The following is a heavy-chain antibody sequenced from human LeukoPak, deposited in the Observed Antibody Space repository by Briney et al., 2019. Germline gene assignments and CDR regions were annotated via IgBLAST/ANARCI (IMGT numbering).Heavy chain of an antibody. CDR1: GFTFSSYG. J-gene: IGHJ3*02. V-gene: IGHV3-30*02. CDR3: AKDQLWFEEPDAFDI. CDR2: IRYDGSNK. Sequence: TGGSLRLSCAASGFTFSSYGMHRVRQAPGKGLEWVAFIRYDGSNKYYADSAKGRFTISRDNSKNTLYLQMNSLRAEDTAVYYCAKDQLWFEEPDAFDIWGQGTMVTVSS. D-gene: IGHD3-10*01.